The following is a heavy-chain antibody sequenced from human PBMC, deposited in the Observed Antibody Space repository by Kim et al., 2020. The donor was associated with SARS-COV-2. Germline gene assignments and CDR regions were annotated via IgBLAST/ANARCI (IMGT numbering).Heavy chain of an antibody. D-gene: IGHD2-2*03. V-gene: IGHV1-2*02. CDR3: ARVDAGVSDY. CDR2: INPISVGT. CDR1: GYTFTGYY. J-gene: IGHJ4*02. Sequence: ASVKVSCKASGYTFTGYYIHWVRQAPGQGLEWMGWINPISVGTNYAQKFQGRVTMNSETSITTANMELNRLTSDDTAVYFCARVDAGVSDYWGQGTLVTVSS.